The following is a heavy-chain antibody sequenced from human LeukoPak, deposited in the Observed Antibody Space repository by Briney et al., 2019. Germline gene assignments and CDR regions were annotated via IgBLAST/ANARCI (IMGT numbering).Heavy chain of an antibody. CDR2: INSDGSST. J-gene: IGHJ3*02. V-gene: IGHV3-74*01. CDR3: ARDVLAAGATGTFDI. Sequence: GGSLRLSCAASGFTFSNYWMHWVRQAPGKGLVWVSRINSDGSSTSYADSVKGRFTISRDNAKTSLYLQMNSLRAEDTAVYYCARDVLAAGATGTFDIWGQGTMVTVSS. CDR1: GFTFSNYW. D-gene: IGHD1-14*01.